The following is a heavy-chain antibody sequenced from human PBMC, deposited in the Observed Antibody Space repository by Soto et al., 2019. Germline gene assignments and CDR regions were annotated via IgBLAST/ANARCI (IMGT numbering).Heavy chain of an antibody. V-gene: IGHV3-66*01. CDR2: SSSGGGT. J-gene: IGHJ4*02. D-gene: IGHD3-10*01. CDR1: GFAVSSTD. CDR3: ARDSSDYFDS. Sequence: EMLLVESGGGLVQPGGSLRLSCAASGFAVSSTDMSWVHHAPGKRLEWVSSSSSGGGTDYADSVKGRFTVSRDTSRNTLYLQMNSLRAEDTAVYYCARDSSDYFDSWGQGTLVTVSS.